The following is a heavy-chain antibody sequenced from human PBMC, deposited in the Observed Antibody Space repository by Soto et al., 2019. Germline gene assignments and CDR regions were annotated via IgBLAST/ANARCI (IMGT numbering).Heavy chain of an antibody. CDR1: GFIVNIYY. J-gene: IGHJ4*02. CDR3: ARGRDTRSIFDY. CDR2: IDSGGLT. V-gene: IGHV3-53*01. Sequence: GGSLRLSCAASGFIVNIYYMTWVRQAPGKGLEWVSVIDSGGLTYYADSVKGRFSISRDNSENTLYLHMDSLRAEDTALYYCARGRDTRSIFDYWGQGTLVTVSS. D-gene: IGHD5-18*01.